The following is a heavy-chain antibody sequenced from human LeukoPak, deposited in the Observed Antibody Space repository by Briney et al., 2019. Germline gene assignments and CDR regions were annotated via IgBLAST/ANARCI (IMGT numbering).Heavy chain of an antibody. CDR3: ARAGCSSTSCYLGDNWFDP. D-gene: IGHD2-2*01. V-gene: IGHV4-30-2*01. CDR2: IYHSGST. CDR1: GGSISSGGYS. Sequence: PSETLSLTCAVSGGSISSGGYSWSWIRQPPGKGLEWIGYIYHSGSTYYNPSPKSRVTISVDRSKNQFSLKLSSVTAADTAVYYCARAGCSSTSCYLGDNWFDPWGQGTLVTVSS. J-gene: IGHJ5*02.